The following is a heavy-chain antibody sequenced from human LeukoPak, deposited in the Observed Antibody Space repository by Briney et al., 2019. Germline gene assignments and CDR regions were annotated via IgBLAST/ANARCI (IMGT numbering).Heavy chain of an antibody. CDR2: INQDGSAR. CDR3: ASKQGDY. J-gene: IGHJ4*02. CDR1: GFTFSSYS. V-gene: IGHV3-7*01. Sequence: GGSLRLSCAASGFTFSSYSMNWVRQAPGKGLEWVANINQDGSARYSVDSVKGRFTISRDNAKNSLYLQMNSLRAEDTAVYYCASKQGDYWGQGTLVTVSS.